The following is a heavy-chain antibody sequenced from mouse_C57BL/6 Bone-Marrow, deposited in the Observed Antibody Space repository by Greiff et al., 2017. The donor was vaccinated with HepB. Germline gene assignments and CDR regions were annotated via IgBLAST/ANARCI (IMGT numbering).Heavy chain of an antibody. CDR1: GYTFTDYY. CDR2: INPYNGGT. CDR3: ARWGTTVVAHFAY. Sequence: EVKLQQSGPVLVKPGASVKMSCKASGYTFTDYYMNWVKQSHGKSLEWIGVINPYNGGTSYNQKFKGKATLTVDTSSSTAYMELNSLTAEDYAVDYCARWGTTVVAHFAYWGQGTLVTVSA. J-gene: IGHJ3*01. V-gene: IGHV1-19*01. D-gene: IGHD1-1*01.